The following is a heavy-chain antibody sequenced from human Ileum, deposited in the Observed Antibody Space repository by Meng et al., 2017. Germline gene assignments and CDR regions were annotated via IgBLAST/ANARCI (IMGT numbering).Heavy chain of an antibody. V-gene: IGHV4-31*03. Sequence: QVQLQESGPGLGKPSQTLSLTCTVSGGSISSGGYYWSWIRQHPGKGLEWIGYIYYSGTTYYNPSLKSRVTISLATSKNQFSLKLSSVTAADTAVYYCAISPPAASFPGSDYSGQGTLVTVSS. CDR2: IYYSGTT. D-gene: IGHD6-13*01. CDR1: GGSISSGGYY. J-gene: IGHJ4*02. CDR3: AISPPAASFPGSDY.